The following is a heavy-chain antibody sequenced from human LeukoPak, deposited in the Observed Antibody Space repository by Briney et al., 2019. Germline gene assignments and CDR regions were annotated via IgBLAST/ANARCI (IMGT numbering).Heavy chain of an antibody. CDR1: GFTVSSNY. CDR2: IYSGGST. J-gene: IGHJ4*02. V-gene: IGHV3-66*01. CDR3: ARVNSGGDYCGY. Sequence: GGSLRLSCAASGFTVSSNYMSWVRQAPGKGLEWVSVIYSGGSTYYADSVKGRFTISRDNSKNTLYLQMNSLRAEDTAVYYCARVNSGGDYCGYWGQGTLVTVSS. D-gene: IGHD2-8*02.